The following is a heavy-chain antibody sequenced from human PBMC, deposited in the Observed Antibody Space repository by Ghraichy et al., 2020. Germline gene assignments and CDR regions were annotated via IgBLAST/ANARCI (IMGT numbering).Heavy chain of an antibody. CDR1: GFTFSSYA. CDR2: ISGSGDGT. Sequence: GGSLRLSCTASGFTFSSYAMAWVRQTPGKGLDWVSTISGSGDGTNYADSVKGRFTISRDNSRNTLYLQMNGLRVEDTAVYFCAKKSYWESTSCYAFDCWGQGAMVTVSS. CDR3: AKKSYWESTSCYAFDC. D-gene: IGHD2-2*01. V-gene: IGHV3-23*01. J-gene: IGHJ4*02.